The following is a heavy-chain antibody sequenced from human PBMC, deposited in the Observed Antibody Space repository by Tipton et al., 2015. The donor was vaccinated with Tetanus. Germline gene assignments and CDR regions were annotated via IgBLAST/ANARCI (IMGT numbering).Heavy chain of an antibody. Sequence: SGFTFNGYGMHWVRQAPGKGLEWLALVWYDGSRQYYADSVKGRFTISRDNAKNSVFLQMSSLRAEDTAVYYCARPRTGQWLVDNFDSWGQGTLVTVSS. CDR1: GFTFNGYG. D-gene: IGHD6-19*01. CDR3: ARPRTGQWLVDNFDS. CDR2: VWYDGSRQ. V-gene: IGHV3-33*01. J-gene: IGHJ4*02.